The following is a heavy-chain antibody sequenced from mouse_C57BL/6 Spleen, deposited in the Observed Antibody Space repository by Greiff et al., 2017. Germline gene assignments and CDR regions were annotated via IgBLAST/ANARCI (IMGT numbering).Heavy chain of an antibody. J-gene: IGHJ2*01. Sequence: VQRVESGAELVRPGTSVKVSCKASGYAFTNYLIEWVKQRPGQGLEWIGVINPGSGGTNYNEKFKGKATLTADKSSSTAYMQLSSLTSEDSAVYFCARWDRSYIFDYWGQGTTLTVSS. CDR1: GYAFTNYL. CDR3: ARWDRSYIFDY. V-gene: IGHV1-54*01. CDR2: INPGSGGT. D-gene: IGHD3-3*01.